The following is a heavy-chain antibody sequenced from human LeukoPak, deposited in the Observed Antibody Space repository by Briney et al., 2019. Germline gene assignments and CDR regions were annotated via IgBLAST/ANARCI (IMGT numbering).Heavy chain of an antibody. Sequence: GSLRLSCAASGFSVSNKYMSWVRQAPGKGLEWVSVIYTGGDTYYADSVRGRFTISRGNSKNTVNLQMNSLRAEDTALYYCAGGQMFTSGGFDDWGQGTLVTVSS. V-gene: IGHV3-53*01. CDR1: GFSVSNKY. CDR3: AGGQMFTSGGFDD. J-gene: IGHJ4*02. CDR2: IYTGGDT. D-gene: IGHD6-19*01.